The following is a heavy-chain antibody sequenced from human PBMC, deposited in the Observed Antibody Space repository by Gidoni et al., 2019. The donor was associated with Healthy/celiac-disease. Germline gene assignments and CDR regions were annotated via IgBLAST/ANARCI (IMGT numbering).Heavy chain of an antibody. V-gene: IGHV3-64D*09. CDR2: ISSNGCST. Sequence: EEQLVESGGGVVQPGGARRLSGSAGGFSVSCSARHWVREAPGKGLEYVSAISSNGCSTYYADSVKGRFTISSDNSKNTLYLQMRSLRAEDTAVYYCVKVFEAAAGRPAYWGQGTLVTVSS. CDR3: VKVFEAAAGRPAY. J-gene: IGHJ4*02. D-gene: IGHD6-13*01. CDR1: GFSVSCSA.